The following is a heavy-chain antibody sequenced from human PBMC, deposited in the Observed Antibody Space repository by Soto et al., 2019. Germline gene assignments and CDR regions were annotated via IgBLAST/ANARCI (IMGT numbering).Heavy chain of an antibody. CDR1: GGSISSSSYY. J-gene: IGHJ4*02. Sequence: PSETLSLTCTVSGGSISSSSYYWGWIRQPPGKGLEWIGSIYYSGSTYYNPSLKSRVTISVDTSKNQFSLKLSSVTAADTAVYYCARPSGFGELSHWGQGTLVTVSS. V-gene: IGHV4-39*01. CDR3: ARPSGFGELSH. D-gene: IGHD3-10*01. CDR2: IYYSGST.